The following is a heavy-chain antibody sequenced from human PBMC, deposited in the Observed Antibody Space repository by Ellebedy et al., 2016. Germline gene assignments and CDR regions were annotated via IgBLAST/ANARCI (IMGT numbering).Heavy chain of an antibody. CDR3: ARGDDYYDSSGYGY. D-gene: IGHD3-22*01. V-gene: IGHV1-18*01. CDR2: ISAYNGNT. CDR1: GYTFTSYG. Sequence: ASVKVSCXASGYTFTSYGISWVRQAPGQGLEWMGWISAYNGNTNYAQKLQGRVTITRDTSASTAYMELSSLRSEDTAVYYCARGDDYYDSSGYGYWGQGTLVTVSS. J-gene: IGHJ4*02.